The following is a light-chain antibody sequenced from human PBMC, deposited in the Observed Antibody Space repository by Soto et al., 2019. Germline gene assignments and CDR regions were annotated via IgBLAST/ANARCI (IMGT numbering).Light chain of an antibody. CDR2: EVS. CDR3: SSYTSSSTFFV. CDR1: SSGVGGYNY. V-gene: IGLV2-14*01. J-gene: IGLJ1*01. Sequence: QSALTQPASVSGSPGQSITISCTGTSSGVGGYNYVSWYQQHPGKAPKLMIYEVSNRPSGVSNRFSASKSGNTASLTISGLQAEDEADYFCSSYTSSSTFFVFGTGTKVTVL.